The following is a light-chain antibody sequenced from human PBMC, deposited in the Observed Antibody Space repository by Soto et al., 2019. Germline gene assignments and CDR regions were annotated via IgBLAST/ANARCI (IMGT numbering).Light chain of an antibody. Sequence: ETVLTQSPDTLSLSPGESATLSCKARQSVSDYLAWYQQKPGQSPRLLIYDASNRATGIPARFSGSGSGTDFTLTITSLEPEDSAVYYCQQRSDWPSAFGGGTKVEIK. CDR1: QSVSDY. CDR3: QQRSDWPSA. V-gene: IGKV3-11*01. J-gene: IGKJ4*01. CDR2: DAS.